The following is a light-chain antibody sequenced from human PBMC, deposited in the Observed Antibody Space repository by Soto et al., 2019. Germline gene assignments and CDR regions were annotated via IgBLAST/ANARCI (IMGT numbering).Light chain of an antibody. CDR1: QSISSW. Sequence: DIQMTQSPSTLSASVGDRVTITCRVSQSISSWLAWYQQKPGKAPKLLIYDASSLERGVPSRFSGSGSGTEFTLTISSLQPDDFATYYCQQYNSYSPTWTFGQGTKVDIK. CDR2: DAS. CDR3: QQYNSYSPTWT. V-gene: IGKV1-5*01. J-gene: IGKJ1*01.